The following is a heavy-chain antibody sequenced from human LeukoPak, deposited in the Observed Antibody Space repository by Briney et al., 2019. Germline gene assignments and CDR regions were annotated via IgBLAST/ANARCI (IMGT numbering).Heavy chain of an antibody. J-gene: IGHJ4*02. CDR1: GFTLSNAW. V-gene: IGHV3-15*01. D-gene: IGHD4-23*01. CDR2: IKSKTDGGTT. CDR3: TTGYGGLTFDY. Sequence: GGDLRLSCAASGFTLSNAWMSWVRQAPGKGLEWVGRIKSKTDGGTTDYAAPLKGRFTISRNDSKNTLYLQMNSLKTEDTAVYYCTTGYGGLTFDYWGQGTLVTVSS.